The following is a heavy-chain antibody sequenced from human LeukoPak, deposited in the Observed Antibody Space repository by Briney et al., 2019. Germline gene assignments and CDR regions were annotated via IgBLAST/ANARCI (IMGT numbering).Heavy chain of an antibody. CDR1: GFTFSSYS. V-gene: IGHV3-21*01. CDR3: ARVYGSGSYGSGYPKTNWFDP. J-gene: IGHJ5*02. CDR2: ISSSSSYI. Sequence: PGGSLRLSCAASGFTFSSYSMNWVRQAPGKGLEWVSSISSSSSYIYYADSVKGRFTISRDNAKNPLYLQMNSLRAEDTAVYYCARVYGSGSYGSGYPKTNWFDPWGQGTLVTV. D-gene: IGHD3-10*01.